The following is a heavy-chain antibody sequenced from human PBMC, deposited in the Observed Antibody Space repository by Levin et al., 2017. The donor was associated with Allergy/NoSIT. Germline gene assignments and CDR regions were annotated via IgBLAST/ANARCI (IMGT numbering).Heavy chain of an antibody. J-gene: IGHJ6*02. V-gene: IGHV4-30-4*01. Sequence: NPSETLSLTCTVSGGSIGSDNYYWSWIRQPPGKGLEWIGYIYYSGSTYYNPSLKSRVTISVDTSKNQFSLKLSSVTAADTAVYYCARGSIRGVIKGVMDGWGQGTTVTVSS. CDR2: IYYSGST. CDR3: ARGSIRGVIKGVMDG. D-gene: IGHD3-10*01. CDR1: GGSIGSDNYY.